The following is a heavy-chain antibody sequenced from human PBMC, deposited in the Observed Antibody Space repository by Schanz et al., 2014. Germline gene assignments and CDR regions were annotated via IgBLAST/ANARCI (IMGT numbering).Heavy chain of an antibody. CDR2: ISSSSSYT. Sequence: VQLVESGGGLVKPGGSLRLSCAASGFTSSNAWMSWVRQAPGKGLEWVSLISSSSSYTDYADSVKGRFTISRDNAKNSLYLQMNSLRVEDTALYYCARALALDYGMDVWGQGTTVTVSS. J-gene: IGHJ6*02. V-gene: IGHV3-11*06. CDR1: GFTSSNAW. D-gene: IGHD3-3*02. CDR3: ARALALDYGMDV.